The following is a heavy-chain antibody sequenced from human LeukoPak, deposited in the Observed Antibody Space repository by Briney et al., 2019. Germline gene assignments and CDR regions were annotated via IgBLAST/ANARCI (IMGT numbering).Heavy chain of an antibody. J-gene: IGHJ4*02. V-gene: IGHV3-48*01. D-gene: IGHD2-15*01. CDR1: GFAFSGYS. CDR3: ARSGICSGGSCDYDH. CDR2: ISSSSNTM. Sequence: GGSLRLSCAASGFAFSGYSMNWVRRAPGKGLEWVSYISSSSNTMYYADSVKGRFTISRDSAKNSLYLQMNSLRVEDTAVYYCARSGICSGGSCDYDHWGQGTLVTVSS.